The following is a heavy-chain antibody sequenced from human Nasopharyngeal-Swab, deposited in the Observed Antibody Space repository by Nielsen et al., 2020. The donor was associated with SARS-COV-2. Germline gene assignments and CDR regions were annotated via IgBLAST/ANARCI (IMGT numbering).Heavy chain of an antibody. CDR2: IYYSGST. CDR3: ARDPNSSGGVDAFDI. Sequence: SETLSLTCTVSGGSISSYYWSWIRQPPGKGLEWIGYIYYSGSTNYNPSLKSRVTISVDTSKNQFPLKLSSVTAADTAVYYCARDPNSSGGVDAFDIWGQGTMVTVSS. J-gene: IGHJ3*02. CDR1: GGSISSYY. D-gene: IGHD6-19*01. V-gene: IGHV4-59*13.